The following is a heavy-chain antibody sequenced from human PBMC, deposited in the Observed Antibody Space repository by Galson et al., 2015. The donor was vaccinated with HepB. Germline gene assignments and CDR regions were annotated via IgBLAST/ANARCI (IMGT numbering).Heavy chain of an antibody. D-gene: IGHD2-21*01. CDR2: ISSISSYI. J-gene: IGHJ4*02. Sequence: SLRLSCAASGFTFSSYGMNWVRQAPGKGLEWVSSISSISSYISYADSVKGRFTISRDNAQNSLFLQMNRLRGEDTAVYYCARDFLWQHLVPQDRRYYWGQGTLVTGSS. CDR3: ARDFLWQHLVPQDRRYY. V-gene: IGHV3-21*01. CDR1: GFTFSSYG.